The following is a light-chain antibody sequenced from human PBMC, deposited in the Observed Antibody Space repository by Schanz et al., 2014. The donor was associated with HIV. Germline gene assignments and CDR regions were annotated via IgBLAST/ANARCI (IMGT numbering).Light chain of an antibody. CDR1: QTVSSNS. J-gene: IGKJ1*01. V-gene: IGKV3-20*01. CDR2: SAS. Sequence: EIVLTQSPVILSLSPGERATLSCRASQTVSSNSLGWYQQKRGQVPRLLIYSASSRATGIPDRFSGSGSGTDFILSISRLEPEDFAVYYCQQYGSSPWTFGQGTKVEIK. CDR3: QQYGSSPWT.